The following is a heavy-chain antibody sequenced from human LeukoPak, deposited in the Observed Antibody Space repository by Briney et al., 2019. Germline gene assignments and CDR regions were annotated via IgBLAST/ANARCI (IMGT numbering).Heavy chain of an antibody. D-gene: IGHD6-6*01. CDR2: ISSSSSTI. J-gene: IGHJ4*02. CDR3: ARDMRAQVGQLDTSTPFDY. Sequence: GGSLRLSCAASGFTFSSYSMNWVRQAPGKGLEWVSYISSSSSTIYYADSVKGRFTISRDNAKNSLYLQMNSLRAEDTAVYYCARDMRAQVGQLDTSTPFDYWGQGTLVTVSS. CDR1: GFTFSSYS. V-gene: IGHV3-48*01.